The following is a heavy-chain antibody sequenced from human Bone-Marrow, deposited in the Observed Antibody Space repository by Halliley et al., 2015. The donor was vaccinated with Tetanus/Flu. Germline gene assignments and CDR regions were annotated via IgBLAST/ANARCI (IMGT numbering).Heavy chain of an antibody. Sequence: LEWVGRIQTNPDGGTTDYAAPVKGRFTISRDDSKNTMFLQMNSLRSDDTAIYYCVTDRGGFDYWGQGTLVTVSS. CDR3: VTDRGGFDY. CDR2: IQTNPDGGTT. V-gene: IGHV3-15*01. J-gene: IGHJ4*02.